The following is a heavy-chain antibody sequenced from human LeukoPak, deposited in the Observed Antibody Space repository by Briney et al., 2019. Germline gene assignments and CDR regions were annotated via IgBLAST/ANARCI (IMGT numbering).Heavy chain of an antibody. V-gene: IGHV4-34*01. Sequence: SETLSLTCAVYGGSFSGYYWSWIRQPPGKGLEWIGEINHSGSTNYNPSLKSRVTISVDTSENQISLKLSSVTAADTAVYYCARHGSDCYGFQGWGQGTLVTVSS. J-gene: IGHJ4*02. CDR1: GGSFSGYY. D-gene: IGHD2-21*02. CDR2: INHSGST. CDR3: ARHGSDCYGFQG.